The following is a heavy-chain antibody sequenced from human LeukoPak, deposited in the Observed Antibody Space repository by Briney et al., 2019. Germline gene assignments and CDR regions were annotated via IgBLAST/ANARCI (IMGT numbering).Heavy chain of an antibody. CDR2: IWYDGSNK. V-gene: IGHV3-33*01. J-gene: IGHJ4*02. Sequence: GRSLRLSCAASGFTFSSYGMHWVRQAPGKGLEWVAVIWYDGSNKYYADSVKGRFTISRGNSKNTLYLQMNSLRAEDTAVYYCARDQRWLRLHYFDYWGQGTLVTVSS. CDR3: ARDQRWLRLHYFDY. CDR1: GFTFSSYG. D-gene: IGHD5-12*01.